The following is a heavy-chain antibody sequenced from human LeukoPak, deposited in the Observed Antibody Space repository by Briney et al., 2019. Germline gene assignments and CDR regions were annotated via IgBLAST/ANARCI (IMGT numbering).Heavy chain of an antibody. Sequence: SETLSLTCTVSGGSISSYYWSWMRQPPGKGLEWIGYIYYSGSTNYNPSLKSRVTISEDTSKNQFSLKLSSVTAADTAVYYCAIPSSGWYDPFDYWGQGTLVTVSS. D-gene: IGHD6-19*01. CDR1: GGSISSYY. CDR2: IYYSGST. J-gene: IGHJ4*02. CDR3: AIPSSGWYDPFDY. V-gene: IGHV4-59*08.